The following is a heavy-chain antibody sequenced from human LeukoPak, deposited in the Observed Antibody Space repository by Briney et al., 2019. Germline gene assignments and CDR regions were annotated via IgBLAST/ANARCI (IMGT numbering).Heavy chain of an antibody. CDR3: ARGSAVSCTSTNCHAPLDY. V-gene: IGHV1-2*02. D-gene: IGHD2-2*01. Sequence: ASVKVSCKASGYTFTDYYIIWMRQAPGQGLEYMGWINPNSGATRNGQNFQGRITMTRDTSVSTVYMDLGTLSSDDAAIYFCARGSAVSCTSTNCHAPLDYWGQGTLVTVSS. CDR2: INPNSGAT. J-gene: IGHJ4*02. CDR1: GYTFTDYY.